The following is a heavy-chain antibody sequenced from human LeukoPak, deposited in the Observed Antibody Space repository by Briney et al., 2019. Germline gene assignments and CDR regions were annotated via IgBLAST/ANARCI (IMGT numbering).Heavy chain of an antibody. J-gene: IGHJ3*02. CDR3: ARAPPEYYYDSSGQQVAFDI. V-gene: IGHV3-48*03. D-gene: IGHD3-22*01. CDR2: ISSSGGTI. Sequence: GGSLRLSCAASGFTFSSYEMNWVRQAPGKGLEWVSYISSSGGTIYYADSVKGRFTISRDNAKNSLYLQMNSLRAEDTAVYYCARAPPEYYYDSSGQQVAFDIWGQGTMVTVSS. CDR1: GFTFSSYE.